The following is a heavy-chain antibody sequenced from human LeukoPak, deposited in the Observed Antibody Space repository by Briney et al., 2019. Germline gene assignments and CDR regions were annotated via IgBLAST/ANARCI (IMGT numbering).Heavy chain of an antibody. CDR2: IYYSGST. CDR3: ARPYQY. J-gene: IGHJ4*02. D-gene: IGHD3-16*01. V-gene: IGHV4-34*01. CDR1: GGSFSGYY. Sequence: PSETLSLTCAVYGGSFSGYYWSWIRQPPGKGLEWIGSIYYSGSTYYNPSLKSRVTISVDTSKNQFSLKLSSVTAADTAVYYCARPYQYWGQGAQVIVSS.